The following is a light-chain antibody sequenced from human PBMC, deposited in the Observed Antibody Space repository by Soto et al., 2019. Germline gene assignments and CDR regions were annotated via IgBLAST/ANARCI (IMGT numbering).Light chain of an antibody. CDR2: AAS. CDR3: QQYNNYPRT. Sequence: DIQMTQAPSSLSPSVGDRVTITCRASQSISSYLNWYQQKPGKAPKLLIYAASSLQSGVPARFSGSGSGTDFTLTISSLQPEDFATYFCQQYNNYPRTFGHGTKVDI. V-gene: IGKV1-39*01. J-gene: IGKJ1*01. CDR1: QSISSY.